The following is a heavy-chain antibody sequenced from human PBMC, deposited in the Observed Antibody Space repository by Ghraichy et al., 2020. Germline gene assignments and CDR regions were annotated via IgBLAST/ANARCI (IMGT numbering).Heavy chain of an antibody. D-gene: IGHD1-26*01. J-gene: IGHJ4*01. CDR2: IWYDGSNK. V-gene: IGHV3-33*01. Sequence: VAVIWYDGSNKYYADSVKGRFTISRDNSKNTLYLQMNSLRAEDTAVYYCAREGFDGSYGYYFDYWGHLILVTVSS. CDR3: AREGFDGSYGYYFDY.